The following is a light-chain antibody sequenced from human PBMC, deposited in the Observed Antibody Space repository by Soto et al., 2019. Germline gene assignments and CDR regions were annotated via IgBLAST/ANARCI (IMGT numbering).Light chain of an antibody. Sequence: DIQMTQSPSTLSASVGDRVTIACRASQSISAWLAWYQQKPGQAPKLLIFDASTLAGGVPSRFSGSGSGTEFTLTISSLQPDDFETYYCQQYNTYSTFGHGTKLEIK. V-gene: IGKV1-5*01. J-gene: IGKJ2*01. CDR1: QSISAW. CDR2: DAS. CDR3: QQYNTYST.